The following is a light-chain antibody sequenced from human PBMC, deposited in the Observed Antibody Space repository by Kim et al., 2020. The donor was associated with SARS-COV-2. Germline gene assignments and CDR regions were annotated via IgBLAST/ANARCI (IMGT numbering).Light chain of an antibody. J-gene: IGKJ5*01. Sequence: ASVGDRVTIICRASQDISYHLAWFQQKPGKAPKSLIYGASSLESGVPSRFSGSGSGTDFTLTINNLQPEDSATYYCQNYNTYPITFGQGTRLEIK. CDR1: QDISYH. CDR3: QNYNTYPIT. CDR2: GAS. V-gene: IGKV1-16*01.